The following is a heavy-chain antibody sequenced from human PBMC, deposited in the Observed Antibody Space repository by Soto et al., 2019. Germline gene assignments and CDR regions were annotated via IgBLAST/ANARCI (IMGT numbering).Heavy chain of an antibody. Sequence: SVKVSCKASGGTFSSYAISWVRQAPGQGLEWMGGIIPIFGTANYAQKFQGRVTITADESTSTAYMELSSLRSEDTAVYYCASINYYDSSGYYAFDIGGQGTMVTVSS. D-gene: IGHD3-22*01. J-gene: IGHJ3*02. CDR3: ASINYYDSSGYYAFDI. CDR2: IIPIFGTA. V-gene: IGHV1-69*13. CDR1: GGTFSSYA.